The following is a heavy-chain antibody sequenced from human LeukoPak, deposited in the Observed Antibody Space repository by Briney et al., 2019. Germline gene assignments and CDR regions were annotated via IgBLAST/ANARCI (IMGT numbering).Heavy chain of an antibody. V-gene: IGHV4-59*01. Sequence: SSETLSLACTVSGGSISSDYWSWIRQPPGKGLEWIWHIYYSESINYDASLKSRVTISVDTSKNQFSLKLSSVTAADTAVYYCARDRTYYDFWSGYFEGNWFDPWGQGTLVTVSS. CDR1: GGSISSDY. CDR2: IYYSESI. CDR3: ARDRTYYDFWSGYFEGNWFDP. D-gene: IGHD3-3*01. J-gene: IGHJ5*02.